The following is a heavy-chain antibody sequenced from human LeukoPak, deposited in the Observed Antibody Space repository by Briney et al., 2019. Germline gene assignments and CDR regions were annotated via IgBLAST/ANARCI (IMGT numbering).Heavy chain of an antibody. J-gene: IGHJ6*02. CDR3: ARDLYCSSTSCHRGDYYYGMDV. CDR2: IIPIFGTA. Sequence: SVKVSCKASGGTFSSYAISWVRQAPGQGLEWMGGIIPIFGTATYAQKFQGRVTITADESTSTAYMELSSLRSEDTAVYYCARDLYCSSTSCHRGDYYYGMDVWGQGTTVTVSS. CDR1: GGTFSSYA. D-gene: IGHD2-2*01. V-gene: IGHV1-69*13.